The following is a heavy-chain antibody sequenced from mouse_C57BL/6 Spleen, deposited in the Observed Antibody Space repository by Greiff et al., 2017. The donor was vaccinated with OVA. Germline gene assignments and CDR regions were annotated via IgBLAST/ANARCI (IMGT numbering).Heavy chain of an antibody. V-gene: IGHV1-55*01. CDR1: GYTFTSYW. Sequence: VQLQQPGAELVKPGASVKMSCKASGYTFTSYWITWVKQRPGQGLEWIGDIYPGSGSTNYNEKFKSKATRTVDTSASTAYMQLSSLTSEDSAVYYCASYYDTEGFAYWGQGTLVTVSA. CDR3: ASYYDTEGFAY. CDR2: IYPGSGST. J-gene: IGHJ3*01. D-gene: IGHD2-4*01.